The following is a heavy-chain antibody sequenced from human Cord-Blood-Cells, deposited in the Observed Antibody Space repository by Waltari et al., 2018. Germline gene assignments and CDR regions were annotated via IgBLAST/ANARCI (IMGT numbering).Heavy chain of an antibody. CDR1: GYTFTSYG. Sequence: VQLVQSGAEVKKPGASVKVSCKASGYTFTSYGISWLRQAPGQGLEWMGWISAYNGNTNYAQKLQGRVTMTTDTSTSTAYLELRSMRSDDTAVYYGARGGPDCSSTSCYSYWGQGTLVTVSS. CDR2: ISAYNGNT. J-gene: IGHJ4*02. D-gene: IGHD2-2*02. V-gene: IGHV1-18*04. CDR3: ARGGPDCSSTSCYSY.